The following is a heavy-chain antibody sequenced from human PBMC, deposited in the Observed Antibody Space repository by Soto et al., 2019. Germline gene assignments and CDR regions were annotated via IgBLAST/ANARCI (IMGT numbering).Heavy chain of an antibody. CDR1: GFTFSRDG. V-gene: IGHV3-30*18. J-gene: IGHJ5*02. CDR2: ISYDGSNK. CDR3: AKVGVIYGSYSNMYWFAP. Sequence: GGSLRLSCAASGFTFSRDGMHWVGQGPGKGLEWVAVISYDGSNKYYADSVKGRFTISRDNSKNTLYLQMNSLRAEDTAVYYCAKVGVIYGSYSNMYWFAPWGQGT. D-gene: IGHD1-26*01.